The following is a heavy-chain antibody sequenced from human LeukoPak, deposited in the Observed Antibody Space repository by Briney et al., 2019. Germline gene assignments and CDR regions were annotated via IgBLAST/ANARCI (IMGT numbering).Heavy chain of an antibody. J-gene: IGHJ4*02. CDR3: ARAPPYGSGWSKGVLDY. D-gene: IGHD6-19*01. CDR2: IYHGGST. V-gene: IGHV4-4*02. Sequence: SETLPLTCAVSGGSISSDNWWSWVRQPPGKGLEWIGEIYHGGSTNYNPSLKRRVTISVDKPKNQFSLILSSVTAADTAVYYCARAPPYGSGWSKGVLDYWGQGTLVSVSS. CDR1: GGSISSDNW.